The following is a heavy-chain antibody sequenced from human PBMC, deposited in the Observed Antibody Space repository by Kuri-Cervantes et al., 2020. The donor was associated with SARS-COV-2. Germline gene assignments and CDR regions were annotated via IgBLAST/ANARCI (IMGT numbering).Heavy chain of an antibody. J-gene: IGHJ4*02. CDR1: GFTFSSYA. V-gene: IGHV3-30-3*01. D-gene: IGHD1-26*01. Sequence: GGSLRLSCAASGFTFSSYAMHWVRQAPGKGLEWVAVISYDGSNKYYADSVKGRFTISRDNSKNTLYLQMNSLRAEDTAVYYCARDSASRVAVGATITGHWGQGTLVTVSS. CDR3: ARDSASRVAVGATITGH. CDR2: ISYDGSNK.